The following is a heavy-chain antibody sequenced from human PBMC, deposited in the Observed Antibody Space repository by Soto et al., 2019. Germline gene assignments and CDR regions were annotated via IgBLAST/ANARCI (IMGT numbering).Heavy chain of an antibody. V-gene: IGHV3-23*01. J-gene: IGHJ5*01. CDR2: SSATGAGT. CDR1: GFTFSSYG. D-gene: IGHD1-7*01. CDR3: AKDRRAGGNYGFYSDF. Sequence: LRLSCAAPGFTFSSYGMTWVRQAPGKGLEWVSFSSATGAGTYYADSVKGRFTISRDNSKNTLYLQMTSLRADDTAVYYCAKDRRAGGNYGFYSDFWGHGALVTVSS.